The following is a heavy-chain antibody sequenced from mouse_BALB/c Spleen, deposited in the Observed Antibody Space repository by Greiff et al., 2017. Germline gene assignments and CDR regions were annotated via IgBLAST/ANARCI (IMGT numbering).Heavy chain of an antibody. CDR2: ILPGSGST. J-gene: IGHJ4*01. Sequence: VQLQQSGAELMKPGASVKISCKATGYTFSSYWIEWVKQRPGHGLEWIGEILPGSGSTNYNEKFKGKATFTADTSSNTAYMQLSSLTSEDSAVYYCAGVRRYYAMDYWGQGTSVTGSS. D-gene: IGHD2-14*01. CDR3: AGVRRYYAMDY. V-gene: IGHV1-9*01. CDR1: GYTFSSYW.